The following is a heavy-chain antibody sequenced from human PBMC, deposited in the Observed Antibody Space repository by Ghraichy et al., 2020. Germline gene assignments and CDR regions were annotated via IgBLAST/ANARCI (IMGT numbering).Heavy chain of an antibody. CDR1: GFNSKDYW. V-gene: IGHV3-7*03. CDR3: ARGSGTYYVGHFDF. Sequence: GGSRRLSCAASGFNSKDYWMTWVRQAPGKGLEWVANINQDGSEKYYLDSVRGRFTISRDNAKNSMYLQMNSLRADDTAVYYCARGSGTYYVGHFDFWGQGTLVTVFS. J-gene: IGHJ4*02. CDR2: INQDGSEK. D-gene: IGHD1-26*01.